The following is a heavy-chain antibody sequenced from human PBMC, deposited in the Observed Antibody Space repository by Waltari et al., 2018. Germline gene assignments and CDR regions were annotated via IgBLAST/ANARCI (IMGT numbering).Heavy chain of an antibody. J-gene: IGHJ4*02. Sequence: QVQLQESGPGLVKPSETLSLTCTVSGGSISSYYWRWIRQAPGKGLEWIGYSGNKYNPSLKSRVTISLDTSKNQFSLKVTSVTAADTAMYYCVRSYTVTTSPIAGYWGQGTLVTVSS. D-gene: IGHD4-17*01. CDR2: SGN. CDR1: GGSISSYY. CDR3: VRSYTVTTSPIAGY. V-gene: IGHV4-59*01.